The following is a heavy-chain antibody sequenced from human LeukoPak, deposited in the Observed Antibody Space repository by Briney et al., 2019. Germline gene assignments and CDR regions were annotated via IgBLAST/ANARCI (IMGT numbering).Heavy chain of an antibody. V-gene: IGHV5-10-1*01. D-gene: IGHD3-10*01. CDR3: ARLRWPRGGRSSFDY. CDR1: GYSFTSYW. J-gene: IGHJ4*02. CDR2: IDPSDSYT. Sequence: GESLKISCKGSGYSFTSYWISWVRQMPGKGLEWMGRIDPSDSYTNYSPSFQGHVTISADKSISTAYLQWSSLKASDTAMYYCARLRWPRGGRSSFDYWGQGALVTVSS.